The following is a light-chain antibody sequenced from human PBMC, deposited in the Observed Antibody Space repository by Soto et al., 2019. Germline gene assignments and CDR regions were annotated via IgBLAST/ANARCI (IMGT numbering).Light chain of an antibody. V-gene: IGLV1-44*01. CDR3: AAWDDNLNVVV. J-gene: IGLJ2*01. CDR1: SSSIGGNT. CDR2: SNN. Sequence: QSVLTQPPSASAIPGQSVTISCSESSSSIGGNTVNWYQQLPGTAPKLLIYSNNQRPSGVPDRFSGSKSGTSASLAISGLQSEDEADYYCAAWDDNLNVVVFGGGTKVTVL.